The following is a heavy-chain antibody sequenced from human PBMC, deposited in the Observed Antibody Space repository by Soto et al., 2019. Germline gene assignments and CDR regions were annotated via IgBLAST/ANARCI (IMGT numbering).Heavy chain of an antibody. CDR1: AASISSYY. CDR3: VRHATDRHGNAEDWYFDL. D-gene: IGHD2-15*01. CDR2: MYNSEDT. J-gene: IGHJ2*01. Sequence: QVQLQESGPGLVRPSETLSLTCTVSAASISSYYWTWIRQSPGKGLEWIGHMYNSEDTKYNPSLNSRVTMSVDTSKNQFSLKLRSVTAADTAIYYCVRHATDRHGNAEDWYFDLWGRGTLVTVSS. V-gene: IGHV4-59*08.